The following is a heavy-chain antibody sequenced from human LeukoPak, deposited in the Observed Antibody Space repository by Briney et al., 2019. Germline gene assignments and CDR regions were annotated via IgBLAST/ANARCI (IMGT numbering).Heavy chain of an antibody. D-gene: IGHD6-19*01. CDR1: GYTFNSYG. CDR2: ISAHNGNT. J-gene: IGHJ6*03. V-gene: IGHV1-18*01. CDR3: ARDKGTVATYYSYYMDV. Sequence: GASVKVSCKASGYTFNSYGISWVRQAPGQGLEWMGWISAHNGNTNYEEKVQGRVTMTTNTSTSTAYMELRSLRSDDTAVYDCARDKGTVATYYSYYMDVWGKGTTVTVSS.